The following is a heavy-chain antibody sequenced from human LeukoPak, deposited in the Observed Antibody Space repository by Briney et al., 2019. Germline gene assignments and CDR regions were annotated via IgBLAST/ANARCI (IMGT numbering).Heavy chain of an antibody. V-gene: IGHV4-34*01. CDR2: INHSGST. CDR1: GGSFSGYY. Sequence: SETLSLTCAVYGGSFSGYYWSWIRQPPGKGLEWIGEINHSGSTNYNPSLKSRVTISVDTSKNQFSLKLSSVTAADTAVYYCARDQSLGYCSSTSCYASDYWGQGTLVTVSS. J-gene: IGHJ4*02. D-gene: IGHD2-2*01. CDR3: ARDQSLGYCSSTSCYASDY.